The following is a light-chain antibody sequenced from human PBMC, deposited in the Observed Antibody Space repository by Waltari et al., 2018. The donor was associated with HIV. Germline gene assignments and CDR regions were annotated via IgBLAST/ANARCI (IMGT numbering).Light chain of an antibody. V-gene: IGLV1-51*02. CDR2: DTD. J-gene: IGLJ3*02. CDR1: SFNLPIDY. Sequence: QSVLTQPPSVSAAPGQKVTISCSARSFNLPIDYVSSYQQLPGTAPKLLIYDTDKRPSGIPDRFSGSQSGASASLGITGLQTGDEADYYCGAWDSSLSAVVFGGGTKLTVL. CDR3: GAWDSSLSAVV.